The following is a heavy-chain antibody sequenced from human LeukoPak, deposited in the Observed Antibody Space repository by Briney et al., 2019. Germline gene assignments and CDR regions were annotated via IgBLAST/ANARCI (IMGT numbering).Heavy chain of an antibody. Sequence: GGSLGLSCAASGFTFSSYSMNWVRQAPGKGLEWVSYISSSSSTIYYADSVKGRFTISRDNAKNSLYLQMNSLRAEDTAVYYCASLDVSDIVATIKDYWGQGTLVTVSS. CDR2: ISSSSSTI. V-gene: IGHV3-48*04. CDR1: GFTFSSYS. D-gene: IGHD5-12*01. CDR3: ASLDVSDIVATIKDY. J-gene: IGHJ4*02.